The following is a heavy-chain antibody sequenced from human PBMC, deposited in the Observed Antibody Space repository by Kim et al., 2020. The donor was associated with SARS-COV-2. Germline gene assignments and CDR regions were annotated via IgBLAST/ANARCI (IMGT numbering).Heavy chain of an antibody. Sequence: SETLSLTCTVSGGSISSGGYYWSWIRQHPGKGLEWIGYIYYSGSAYYNPSLKSRLTISVDTSKNQFSLRLSSVTAADTAVYYCARAEGSITIFGVVIQNFDYWGQGTLVPVSS. CDR1: GGSISSGGYY. J-gene: IGHJ4*02. V-gene: IGHV4-31*03. CDR2: IYYSGSA. CDR3: ARAEGSITIFGVVIQNFDY. D-gene: IGHD3-3*01.